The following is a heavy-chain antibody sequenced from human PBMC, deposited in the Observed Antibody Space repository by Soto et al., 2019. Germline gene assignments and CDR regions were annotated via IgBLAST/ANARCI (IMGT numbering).Heavy chain of an antibody. D-gene: IGHD2-21*01. CDR2: IIPIFGTA. CDR3: ARLFNWTP. J-gene: IGHJ3*01. V-gene: IGHV1-69*01. CDR1: RVAFSWRS. Sequence: ASSKAPRVAFSWRSLRWVRQAPGQGLEWMGGIIPIFGTANYAQKFQGRVTITADESTSTAYMELSSLRSEDTAVYYCARLFNWTPWGQGTMVTVSS.